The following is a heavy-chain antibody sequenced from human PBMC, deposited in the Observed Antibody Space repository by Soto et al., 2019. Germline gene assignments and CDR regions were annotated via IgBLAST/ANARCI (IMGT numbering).Heavy chain of an antibody. Sequence: GGSLRLSCAASGFTFSDYYMSWIRQAPGKGLEWVSYISSSGSTIYYADSVRGRFTISRDNAKNSLYLQMNSLRAEDTAVYYCAREGYCSGGSCYSVWWFDPWGQGTLVTVSS. J-gene: IGHJ5*02. V-gene: IGHV3-11*01. CDR3: AREGYCSGGSCYSVWWFDP. CDR2: ISSSGSTI. CDR1: GFTFSDYY. D-gene: IGHD2-15*01.